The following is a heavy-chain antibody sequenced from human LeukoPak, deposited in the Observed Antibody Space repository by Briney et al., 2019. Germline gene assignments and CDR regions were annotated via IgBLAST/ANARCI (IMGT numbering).Heavy chain of an antibody. CDR3: ARLGGSGWYPRDY. V-gene: IGHV4-34*01. D-gene: IGHD6-19*01. J-gene: IGHJ4*02. CDR2: INHSGST. CDR1: GGSFSGYY. Sequence: PSETLSLTCAVYGGSFSGYYWSWIRQPPGKGLEWIGEINHSGSTNYNPSLKSRVTISVDTSKNQFSLRLSSVTAADTAVYYCARLGGSGWYPRDYWGQGTLVTVSS.